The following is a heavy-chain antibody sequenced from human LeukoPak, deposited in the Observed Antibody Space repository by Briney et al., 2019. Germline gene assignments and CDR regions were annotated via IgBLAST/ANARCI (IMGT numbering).Heavy chain of an antibody. V-gene: IGHV3-30*01. CDR2: ISYDASNK. CDR3: ARGPGTGSGSYERVDN. D-gene: IGHD3-10*01. J-gene: IGHJ4*02. Sequence: RTGGSLRLSCAASGFSFSSYTMHWVRQAPGKGLEWVAVISYDASNKYYADSVKGRFTISRDNSKNTLYLQMNSLRTEDTAMYYCARGPGTGSGSYERVDNWGQGTLVTVSS. CDR1: GFSFSSYT.